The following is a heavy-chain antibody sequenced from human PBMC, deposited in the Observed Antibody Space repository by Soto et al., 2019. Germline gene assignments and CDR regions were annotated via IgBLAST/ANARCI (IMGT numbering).Heavy chain of an antibody. Sequence: SVKVSCKASGGTFSSYAISWVRQAPGQGLEWMGGIIPIFGTANYAQKFQGRVTITADESTSTAYMELSSLRSEDTAVYYCARVEMATIHYFDYWGQGTLVTVSS. V-gene: IGHV1-69*13. CDR3: ARVEMATIHYFDY. CDR1: GGTFSSYA. CDR2: IIPIFGTA. J-gene: IGHJ4*02. D-gene: IGHD5-12*01.